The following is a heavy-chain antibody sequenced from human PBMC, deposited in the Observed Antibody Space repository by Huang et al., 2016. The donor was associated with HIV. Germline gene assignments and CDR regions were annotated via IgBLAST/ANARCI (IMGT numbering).Heavy chain of an antibody. CDR2: MNSDGSST. J-gene: IGHJ4*02. CDR1: GFSISSYW. CDR3: ARDPRIQSWLNFFDY. V-gene: IGHV3-74*01. Sequence: EVQLVESGGGLVQPGGSLRLSCAASGFSISSYWMNWVRQAPGKGLVWVSRMNSDGSSTSYADSVKRRFTISRDNAKNTLYLQMNSLRAEDTAVYYCARDPRIQSWLNFFDYWGQGTLVSVSS. D-gene: IGHD3-22*01.